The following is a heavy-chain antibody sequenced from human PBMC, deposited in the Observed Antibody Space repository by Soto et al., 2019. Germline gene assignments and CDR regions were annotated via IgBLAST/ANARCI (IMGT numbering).Heavy chain of an antibody. CDR2: ISNSGST. CDR3: ASVRTIPVHAPIHD. Sequence: SEPLSLTCTVSGGSVSSATYSWYWIRQPPGRGLEWIGYISNSGSTNYSPSLKSRVTISLDTSKNHFSLMLTSVTAADTAVYYWASVRTIPVHAPIHDWGQGTHVT. V-gene: IGHV4-61*03. D-gene: IGHD3-9*01. J-gene: IGHJ1*01. CDR1: GGSVSSATYS.